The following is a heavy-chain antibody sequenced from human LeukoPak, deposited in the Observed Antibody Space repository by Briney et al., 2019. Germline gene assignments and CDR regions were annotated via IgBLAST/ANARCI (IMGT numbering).Heavy chain of an antibody. Sequence: KPSETLSLTCSVSGAPISGGTYYWGWIRQPPGKGLEWIGSIYYTGSTYDNPSLKSRVTISVDTSKNQFSLKLSSVTAADTAVYYCARRGGSGRAFDYWGQGTLVTVSS. CDR2: IYYTGST. D-gene: IGHD1-26*01. CDR3: ARRGGSGRAFDY. V-gene: IGHV4-39*01. CDR1: GAPISGGTYY. J-gene: IGHJ4*02.